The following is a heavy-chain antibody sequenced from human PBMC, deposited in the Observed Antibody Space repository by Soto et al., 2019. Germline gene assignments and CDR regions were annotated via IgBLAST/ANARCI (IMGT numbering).Heavy chain of an antibody. V-gene: IGHV3-23*01. Sequence: PGGSLRLSCAASGFTFSGYSINWVRQAPGKGLEWVSAISGSGGDTYHADSVKGRFTISRDNSKNTLFLQMKSLRADDTAVYYCAKGSASGSPYYFDFWGQGTLVTVSS. CDR2: ISGSGGDT. J-gene: IGHJ4*02. CDR3: AKGSASGSPYYFDF. CDR1: GFTFSGYS. D-gene: IGHD6-25*01.